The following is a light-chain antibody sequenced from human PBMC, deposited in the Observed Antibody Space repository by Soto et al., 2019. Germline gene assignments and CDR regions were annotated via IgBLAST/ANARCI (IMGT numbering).Light chain of an antibody. CDR2: EVS. J-gene: IGLJ2*01. CDR1: SSDVGSYNR. V-gene: IGLV2-18*01. Sequence: QSALTQPPSVSGSPGQSVTISCTGTSSDVGSYNRVSWYQQPPGTAPKLLIYEVSNRPSGVPDRFSGSKSGNTASLTISGLQAEDEADYYCCLYISSGTVFGGGTKLAVL. CDR3: CLYISSGTV.